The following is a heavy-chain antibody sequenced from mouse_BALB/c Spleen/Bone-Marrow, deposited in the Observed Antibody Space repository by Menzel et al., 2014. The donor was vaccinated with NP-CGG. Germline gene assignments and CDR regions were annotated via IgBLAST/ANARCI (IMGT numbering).Heavy chain of an antibody. V-gene: IGHV1S29*02. CDR3: ARIYYGYEFTY. D-gene: IGHD2-2*01. CDR1: GYTFXDYN. J-gene: IGHJ3*01. CDR2: IYPYNGVT. Sequence: VQLQQSGPELLKPGASVKISCKASGYTFXDYNMHWVKQSHGKSLEWTGYIYPYNGVTAYNQKFKSKATLTVDNSSSTAYMEFRSLTSEDSAVYYCARIYYGYEFTYWGQGTLVTVSA.